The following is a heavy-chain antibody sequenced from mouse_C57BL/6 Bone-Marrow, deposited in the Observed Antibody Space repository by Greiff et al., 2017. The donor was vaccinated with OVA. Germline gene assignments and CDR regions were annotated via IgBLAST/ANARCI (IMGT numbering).Heavy chain of an antibody. CDR2: INPNHGGT. J-gene: IGHJ3*01. V-gene: IGHV1-18*01. D-gene: IGHD1-1*01. CDR3: AGGYYCSSTSFAY. Sequence: EVQLQQSGPELVKPGASVKIPCKASGYTFTDYNMDWVKQSHGKSLEWIGDINPNHGGTIYNQKFKGKATLTVDKSSSTAYMELRSLTSEDTAVDYCAGGYYCSSTSFAYWGQGTLVTVSA. CDR1: GYTFTDYN.